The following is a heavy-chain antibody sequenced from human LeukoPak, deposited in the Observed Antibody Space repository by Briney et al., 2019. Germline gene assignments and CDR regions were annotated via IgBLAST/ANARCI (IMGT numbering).Heavy chain of an antibody. CDR1: GYTFTNYG. V-gene: IGHV1-18*01. D-gene: IGHD2-2*01. CDR2: ISAYNGNT. Sequence: ASVKAPCKASGYTFTNYGISWVRQAPGQGLELMGWISAYNGNTNYAPKLRGRVTMTTDTSTRTGYMELRSLRSDDTAVYYCARDWWYQLLYFQHWGQGTLVTVSS. CDR3: ARDWWYQLLYFQH. J-gene: IGHJ1*01.